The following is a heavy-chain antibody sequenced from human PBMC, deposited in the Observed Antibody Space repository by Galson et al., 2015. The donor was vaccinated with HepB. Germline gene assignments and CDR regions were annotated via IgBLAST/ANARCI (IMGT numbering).Heavy chain of an antibody. CDR3: ARGTGSSSVYYYHMDV. CDR1: GDSVSSNSAA. CDR2: TYYRSKWYN. J-gene: IGHJ6*03. Sequence: AISGDSVSSNSAAWNWIRQSPSRGLEWLGRTYYRSKWYNEYAVSVNSRITINPDTSKNQFSLQLNSETPEDTAVYFCARGTGSSSVYYYHMDVWGKGTTVTVSS. V-gene: IGHV6-1*01. D-gene: IGHD6-6*01.